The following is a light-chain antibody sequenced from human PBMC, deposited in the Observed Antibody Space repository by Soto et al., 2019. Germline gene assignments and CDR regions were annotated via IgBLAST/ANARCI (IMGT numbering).Light chain of an antibody. CDR2: GAS. V-gene: IGKV3D-15*01. Sequence: EIVMTHSPATLSVSPGERATLSCRASQSVSSSLAWYQQKPGQAPRLLIYGASTRATGIPAKFSGSGSGTEFTLTISSLQSEDFALYYCQQYNDWPPTVGQGTRL. CDR1: QSVSSS. J-gene: IGKJ5*01. CDR3: QQYNDWPPT.